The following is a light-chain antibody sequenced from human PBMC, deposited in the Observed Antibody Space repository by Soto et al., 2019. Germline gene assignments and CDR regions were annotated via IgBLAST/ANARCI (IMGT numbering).Light chain of an antibody. J-gene: IGLJ3*02. Sequence: QSVLTQPPSVSGAPGQRVTISCTGSSSNIGAGYDVHWYQQLPGTAPKLLIYGNSNGPSGVPDRFSGSKSGTSASLAITGLRAEDVADYYCQSYDSSRSGWVFGGGTKLTVL. CDR2: GNS. CDR1: SSNIGAGYD. CDR3: QSYDSSRSGWV. V-gene: IGLV1-40*01.